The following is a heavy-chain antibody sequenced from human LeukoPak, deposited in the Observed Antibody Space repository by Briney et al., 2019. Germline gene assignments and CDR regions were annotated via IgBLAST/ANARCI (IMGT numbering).Heavy chain of an antibody. D-gene: IGHD6-13*01. J-gene: IGHJ1*01. Sequence: PGGSLRLSCAASGFTFDDYAMHWVRHAPGKGLEWVSGISWNSGSIGYADSVKGRFTISRDNAKNSLYLQMNSLRAEDTALYYCAKASSSWYYSYFQHWGQGTLVTVSS. CDR1: GFTFDDYA. V-gene: IGHV3-9*01. CDR2: ISWNSGSI. CDR3: AKASSSWYYSYFQH.